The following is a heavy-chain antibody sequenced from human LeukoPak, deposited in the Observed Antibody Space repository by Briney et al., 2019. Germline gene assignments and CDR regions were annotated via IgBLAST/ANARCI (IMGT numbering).Heavy chain of an antibody. CDR1: GFTFSSYG. D-gene: IGHD6-19*01. V-gene: IGHV3-30*18. J-gene: IGHJ4*02. CDR2: ISYDGSNK. CDR3: AKDLHIAVAGL. Sequence: GGSLRLSCAASGFTFSSYGMHWVRRAPGKGLEWVAVISYDGSNKYYADSVKGRFTISRDNSKNTLYLQMNSLRAEDTAVYYCAKDLHIAVAGLWGQGTLVTVSS.